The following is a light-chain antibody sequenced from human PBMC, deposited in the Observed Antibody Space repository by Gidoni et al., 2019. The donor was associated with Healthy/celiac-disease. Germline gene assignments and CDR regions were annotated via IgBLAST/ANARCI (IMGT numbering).Light chain of an antibody. Sequence: DIQMTHSPSSLSASVGDRVTITCLASQGISNYLAWYQQKPGKVPQLLIYAASTVQSGVPSRFSGSGSGTDFTLTISSLQTEDVATYYCQKYNSASWTFGQGTKVEIK. CDR1: QGISNY. CDR3: QKYNSASWT. CDR2: AAS. J-gene: IGKJ1*01. V-gene: IGKV1-27*01.